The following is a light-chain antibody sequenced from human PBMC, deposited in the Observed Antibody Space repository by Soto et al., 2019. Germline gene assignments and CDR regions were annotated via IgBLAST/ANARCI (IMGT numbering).Light chain of an antibody. J-gene: IGKJ2*01. V-gene: IGKV3-11*01. CDR1: QSVSNY. Sequence: DIVLTQSPATLSLSPGERATLSCRASQSVSNYLAWYQQKPGQAPRLLIYGASNRATGVPARFSGSGSGTDFTLTISSLEPEDFAVYYCQQRSSWRTFGQGTKLEIK. CDR3: QQRSSWRT. CDR2: GAS.